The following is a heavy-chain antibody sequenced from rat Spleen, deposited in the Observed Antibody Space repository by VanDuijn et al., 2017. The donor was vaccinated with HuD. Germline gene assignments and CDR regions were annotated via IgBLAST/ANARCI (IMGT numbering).Heavy chain of an antibody. V-gene: IGHV5-31*01. CDR1: GFTFNNYW. CDR3: ARGGYFRH. CDR2: ITNASGRT. J-gene: IGHJ3*01. Sequence: EVQLVESGGGLVQPGGSLKLSCVASGFTFNNYWMTWIRQAPGKGLEWVASITNASGRTYYPDSVKGRFTISRDTAQNTLYLQMNSLRSEDTATYYCARGGYFRHWGQGTLVTVSS. D-gene: IGHD2-5*01.